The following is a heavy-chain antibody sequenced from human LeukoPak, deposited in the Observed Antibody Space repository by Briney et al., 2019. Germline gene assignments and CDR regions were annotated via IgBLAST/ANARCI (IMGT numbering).Heavy chain of an antibody. D-gene: IGHD1-26*01. J-gene: IGHJ4*02. V-gene: IGHV5-51*01. CDR3: ARRRDLYSGSYYPFDY. CDR1: EYSFPNYC. Sequence: GESLKISCKHSEYSFPNYCIGWVRQMPGKGLEWMGIIYPYDSDTRYSPSFQGQVTISADRSISTAYLQWSSLKASDTAMYYCARRRDLYSGSYYPFDYWGQGTLVTVSS. CDR2: IYPYDSDT.